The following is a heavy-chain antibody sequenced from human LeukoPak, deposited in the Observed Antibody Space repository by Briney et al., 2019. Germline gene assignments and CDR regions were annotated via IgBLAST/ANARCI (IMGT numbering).Heavy chain of an antibody. D-gene: IGHD5-18*01. Sequence: SETLSLTCTVSGGSISSYYWSWIRQPAGKGLEWIGRIYTSGSTNYNPSLKSRVTMSVDTSKNQFSLKLSSVTAADTAVYYCARQSRRGYSYPGPNWFDPWGQGTLVTVSS. J-gene: IGHJ5*02. CDR3: ARQSRRGYSYPGPNWFDP. CDR2: IYTSGST. CDR1: GGSISSYY. V-gene: IGHV4-4*07.